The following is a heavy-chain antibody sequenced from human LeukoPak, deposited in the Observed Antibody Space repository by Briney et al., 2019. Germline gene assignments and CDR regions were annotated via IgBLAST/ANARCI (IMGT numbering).Heavy chain of an antibody. CDR1: AASPY. V-gene: IGHV4-4*09. CDR2: IYSTTGRT. D-gene: IGHD3-10*01. J-gene: IGHJ5*02. CDR3: ARGYGWFEP. Sequence: KTSETLSLNCTVSAASPYCTWIRQPPGKGLLWFGYIYSTTGRTNSNPSLNSRVITSLATSTTHLSLKLSAVTAADTAVYYCARGYGWFEPWGQGILVIVSS.